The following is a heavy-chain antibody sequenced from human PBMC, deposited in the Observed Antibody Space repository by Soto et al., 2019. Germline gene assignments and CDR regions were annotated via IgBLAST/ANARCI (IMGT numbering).Heavy chain of an antibody. D-gene: IGHD6-19*01. CDR2: IYYSGST. J-gene: IGHJ3*02. CDR3: ARARLRYSSKEAFYI. CDR1: GGSISSGGYY. Sequence: SETLSLTCTVSGGSISSGGYYWSWIRQHPGKGLEWIGYIYYSGSTYYNPSLKGRVTISVDTSKNQFSLKLSSVTAADTAVYYWARARLRYSSKEAFYICGQVKMVTVSS. V-gene: IGHV4-31*03.